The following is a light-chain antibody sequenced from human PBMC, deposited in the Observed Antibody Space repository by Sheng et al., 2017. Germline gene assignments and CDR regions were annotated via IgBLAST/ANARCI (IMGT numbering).Light chain of an antibody. J-gene: IGKJ1*01. Sequence: EIVLTQSPATLSLSPGERATLSCRASQSVSSYLAWYQQKPGQAPRLLIYDASNRATGIPDRFSGSGSGTDFTLTISSLQPEDFATYYCQQSYTTHWTFGQGTKVEMK. CDR2: DAS. CDR3: QQSYTTHWT. CDR1: QSVSSY. V-gene: IGKV3-11*01.